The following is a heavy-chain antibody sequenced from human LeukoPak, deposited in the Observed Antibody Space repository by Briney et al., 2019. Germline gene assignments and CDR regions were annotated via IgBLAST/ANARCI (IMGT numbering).Heavy chain of an antibody. CDR1: GGSISSYY. J-gene: IGHJ6*03. CDR2: IYYSGST. Sequence: PSETLSLTCTVSGGSISSYYWTWIRQPPGKGLEWIGYIYYSGSTNYNPSLKSRVIISVDTSKNQFSLKLNSVTAADTAVYYCARHKDYYYSYMDVWGKGTTVTISS. CDR3: ARHKDYYYSYMDV. V-gene: IGHV4-59*01.